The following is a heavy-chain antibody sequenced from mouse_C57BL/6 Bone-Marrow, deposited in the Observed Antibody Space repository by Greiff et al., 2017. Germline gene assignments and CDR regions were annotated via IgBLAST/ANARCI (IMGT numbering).Heavy chain of an antibody. J-gene: IGHJ3*01. V-gene: IGHV5-17*01. Sequence: EVMLVESGGGLVKPGGSLKLSCAASGFTFSDYGMHWVRQAPEKGLEWVAYISRSSSTIYYADTVKGRFTISRDNAKNTLCLQMTSLRSGDTSMYYCARGPWAYWGQGTLVTVSA. CDR1: GFTFSDYG. CDR2: ISRSSSTI. CDR3: ARGPWAY.